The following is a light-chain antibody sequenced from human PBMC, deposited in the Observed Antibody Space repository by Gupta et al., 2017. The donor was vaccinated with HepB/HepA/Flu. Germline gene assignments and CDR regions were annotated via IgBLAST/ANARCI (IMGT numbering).Light chain of an antibody. CDR3: CSYTSSSTWV. CDR1: SSDVGGYKY. V-gene: IGLV2-14*01. Sequence: QSALTQPASVSGSPGQSITISCTGTSSDVGGYKYVSWYQQHSGKAPKLMIYDVSNRPSGVSNRFSGSKSGNTASLTISGLQAEDEADYYCCSYTSSSTWVFGGGTKLTVL. CDR2: DVS. J-gene: IGLJ3*02.